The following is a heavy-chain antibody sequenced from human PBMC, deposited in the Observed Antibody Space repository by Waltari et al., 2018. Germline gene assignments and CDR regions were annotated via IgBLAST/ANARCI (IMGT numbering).Heavy chain of an antibody. V-gene: IGHV3-23*01. CDR1: GIPFSHYS. Sequence: DVQLLESGGGVVQRGGSLRVACTVSGIPFSHYSMPLVRQGLGQGLEWVSTISGSGNDTYYADSVKGRFTISRDNSKNTVFLQMNMLRVEDTANYYCAKALGIMGFDCWGQGTLVAVSS. CDR3: AKALGIMGFDC. CDR2: ISGSGNDT. D-gene: IGHD3-16*01. J-gene: IGHJ4*02.